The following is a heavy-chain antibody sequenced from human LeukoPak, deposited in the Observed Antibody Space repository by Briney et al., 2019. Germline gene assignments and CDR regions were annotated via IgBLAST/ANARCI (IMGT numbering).Heavy chain of an antibody. Sequence: ASVKVSCKASGYSFTTYGISWVRQAPGQGLEWMGWISGYNGYTDYPQKFQGRVTMTTDTSTSTAYMELRGLRSDDTAVYYCTRDKNHNDNSDPKYYFDYWGQGTLVTVSS. CDR2: ISGYNGYT. D-gene: IGHD3-22*01. V-gene: IGHV1-18*01. CDR1: GYSFTTYG. CDR3: TRDKNHNDNSDPKYYFDY. J-gene: IGHJ4*02.